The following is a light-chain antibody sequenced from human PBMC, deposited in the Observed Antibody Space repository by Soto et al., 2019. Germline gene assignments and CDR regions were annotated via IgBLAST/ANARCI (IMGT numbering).Light chain of an antibody. V-gene: IGKV3-11*01. CDR3: QQRSDWPLT. Sequence: EIVLTQSPATLSLSPGERATLSCRASQSVSSYLAWYQQKPGQAPRALIYDASNRATGIPARFSGSGSGTDFTLTISSLEPEDFAVYYCQQRSDWPLTFGGGTKVEIK. CDR2: DAS. J-gene: IGKJ4*01. CDR1: QSVSSY.